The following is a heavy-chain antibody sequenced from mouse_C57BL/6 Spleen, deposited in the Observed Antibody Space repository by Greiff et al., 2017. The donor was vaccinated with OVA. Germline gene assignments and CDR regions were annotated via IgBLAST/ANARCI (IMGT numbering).Heavy chain of an antibody. V-gene: IGHV7-3*01. CDR1: GFTFTDYY. D-gene: IGHD1-1*01. CDR3: ARSLPYYDGAYYAMDY. CDR2: IRNKANGYTT. Sequence: EVKVEESGGGLVQPGGSLSLSCAASGFTFTDYYMSWVRQPPGKALEWLGFIRNKANGYTTEYSASVKGRFTISRDNSQSILYLQMNALRAEDSATYYCARSLPYYDGAYYAMDYWGQGTSVTVSS. J-gene: IGHJ4*01.